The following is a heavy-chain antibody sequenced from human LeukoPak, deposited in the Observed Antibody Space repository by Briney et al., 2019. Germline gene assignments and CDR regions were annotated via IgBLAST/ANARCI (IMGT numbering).Heavy chain of an antibody. CDR3: ARGDYYGSGTYYHDAFDI. CDR2: IKQDGGQK. V-gene: IGHV3-7*03. CDR1: GFTFSSYW. J-gene: IGHJ3*02. Sequence: GGSLRLSCAASGFTFSSYWMSWVRQAPGKGLEWVANIKQDGGQKFYMDSVKGRFTISRDNAKNSLYLQMNSLRAEDTAVYYCARGDYYGSGTYYHDAFDIWGQGTMVTVSS. D-gene: IGHD3-10*01.